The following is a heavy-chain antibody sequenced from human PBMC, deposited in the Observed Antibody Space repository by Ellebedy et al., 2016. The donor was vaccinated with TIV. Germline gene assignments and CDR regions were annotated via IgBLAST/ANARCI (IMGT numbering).Heavy chain of an antibody. CDR2: ISSSSSYT. D-gene: IGHD3-22*01. Sequence: GGSLRLXCAASGFTFSDYYMSWIRQAPGKGLEWVSYISSSSSYTNYADSVKGRFTISRDNSKNTLYLQMSSLRAEDTAVYYCVKDLGARITMIVVVSPHFDYWGQGTLVTVSS. J-gene: IGHJ4*02. CDR3: VKDLGARITMIVVVSPHFDY. V-gene: IGHV3-11*06. CDR1: GFTFSDYY.